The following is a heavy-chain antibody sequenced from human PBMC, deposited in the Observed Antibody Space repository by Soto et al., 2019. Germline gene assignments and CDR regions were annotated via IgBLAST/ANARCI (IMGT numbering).Heavy chain of an antibody. CDR2: IWYDGSNK. CDR3: ASMEGVAANFDY. J-gene: IGHJ4*02. V-gene: IGHV3-33*01. Sequence: GGSLRLSCAASGFTFSSYGMHWVRQAPGKGLEWVAVIWYDGSNKYYADSVKGRFTISRDNSKNTLYLQMNSLRAEDTAVYYCASMEGVAANFDYWGQGTLVTVSS. CDR1: GFTFSSYG. D-gene: IGHD2-15*01.